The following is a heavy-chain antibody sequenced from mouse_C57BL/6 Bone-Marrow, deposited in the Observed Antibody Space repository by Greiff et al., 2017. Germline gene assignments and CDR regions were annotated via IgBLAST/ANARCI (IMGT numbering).Heavy chain of an antibody. CDR1: GYTFTSYW. CDR3: ATHYYDYDWFAY. D-gene: IGHD2-4*01. CDR2: IDPSDSYT. V-gene: IGHV1-50*01. J-gene: IGHJ3*01. Sequence: QVQLKQPGAELVKPGASVKLSCKASGYTFTSYWMQWVKQRPGQGLEWIGEIDPSDSYTNYNQKFKGKATLTVDTSSSTAYMQLSSLTSEDSAVYYCATHYYDYDWFAYWGQGTLVTVSA.